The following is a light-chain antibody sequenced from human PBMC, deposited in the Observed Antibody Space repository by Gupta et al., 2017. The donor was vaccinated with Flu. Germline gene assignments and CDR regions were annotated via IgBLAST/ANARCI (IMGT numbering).Light chain of an antibody. CDR2: WAA. J-gene: IGKJ4*01. CDR3: QQYYSTRLT. V-gene: IGKV4-1*01. Sequence: DIVMTQSPDSLDVSLGERATINCKSSQSVLYSSNNKNYLAWYQQKPGQPPKLLIYWAATRESGVPDRFSGSGPGTDFTLTISSLQAEDVAVYYCQQYYSTRLTFGGGTKVEIK. CDR1: QSVLYSSNNKNY.